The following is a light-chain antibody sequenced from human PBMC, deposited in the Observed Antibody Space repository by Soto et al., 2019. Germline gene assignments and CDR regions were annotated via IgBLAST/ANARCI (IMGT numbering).Light chain of an antibody. CDR2: DVS. Sequence: EVVLTQSPATLSVSPGGSATLSCRASLSVSRYLAWYQQKPGQALRLLISDVSKRAAGVPARFRGSGSGTDFTLTISSLEPEDFAVYYCHQRSNWPLTFGGGPKLEIK. CDR1: LSVSRY. J-gene: IGKJ4*01. CDR3: HQRSNWPLT. V-gene: IGKV3-11*01.